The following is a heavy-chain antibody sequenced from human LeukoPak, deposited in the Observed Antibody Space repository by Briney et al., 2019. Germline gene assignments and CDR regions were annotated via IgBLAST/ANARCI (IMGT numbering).Heavy chain of an antibody. CDR3: AGMRITTPTVRTLDY. D-gene: IGHD1-14*01. J-gene: IGHJ4*02. V-gene: IGHV4-59*01. Sequence: SSETLSLTSIVSGGSMSTYYWTWIRQPPGKGLEWIGFIYYTGSTNYNPSLKSRVTISVDTSKNQFSLKLSSVTAADTAVYYCAGMRITTPTVRTLDYWGQGTLVTVSS. CDR2: IYYTGST. CDR1: GGSMSTYY.